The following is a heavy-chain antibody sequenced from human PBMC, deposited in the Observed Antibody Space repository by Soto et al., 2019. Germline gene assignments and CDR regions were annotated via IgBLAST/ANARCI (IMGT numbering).Heavy chain of an antibody. D-gene: IGHD3-10*01. J-gene: IGHJ3*01. CDR1: GFTFEDYS. V-gene: IGHV3-9*01. CDR2: ISGNSGSS. Sequence: SLRLSCVASGFTFEDYSLHWVLQVPWKGLEWVAGISGNSGSSGYADSARGRFTVSRDNAKNSLFLQMSSLSPEDTALYYCTKRRSARPGFDAFDLWGQGTMVTVSS. CDR3: TKRRSARPGFDAFDL.